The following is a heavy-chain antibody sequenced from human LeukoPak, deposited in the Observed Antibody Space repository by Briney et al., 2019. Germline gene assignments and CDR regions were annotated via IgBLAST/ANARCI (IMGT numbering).Heavy chain of an antibody. V-gene: IGHV5-51*01. CDR1: GYSFTSYW. D-gene: IGHD3-22*01. CDR3: ARGNDRNVDDAFDI. J-gene: IGHJ3*02. Sequence: GESLKISCKGSGYSFTSYWIGWVRQMPGKGLEWMGIIYPGDSDTRYSPSFQGQVTISADKSINTAYLEWRSLKASDTAIYFCARGNDRNVDDAFDIWGQGTMVTVSS. CDR2: IYPGDSDT.